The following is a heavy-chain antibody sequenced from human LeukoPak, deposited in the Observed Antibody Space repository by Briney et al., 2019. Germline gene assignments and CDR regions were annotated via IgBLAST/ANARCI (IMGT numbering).Heavy chain of an antibody. J-gene: IGHJ5*02. D-gene: IGHD3-22*01. CDR2: ISSSSSYI. Sequence: PGGSLRLSCAVSGFTFSSYSMNWVRQAPGKGPEWVSSISSSSSYIYYADSVKGRFTISRDNAKNSLYLQMNSLRAEDTAVYYCARIDSSGHHWGQGTLVTVSS. CDR1: GFTFSSYS. CDR3: ARIDSSGHH. V-gene: IGHV3-21*01.